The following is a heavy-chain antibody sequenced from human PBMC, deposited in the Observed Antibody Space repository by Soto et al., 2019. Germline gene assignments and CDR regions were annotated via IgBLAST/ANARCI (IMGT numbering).Heavy chain of an antibody. J-gene: IGHJ3*02. CDR1: GFTFTSSA. D-gene: IGHD3-9*01. Sequence: ASVKVSCKASGFTFTSSAMQWVRQARGQRLEWIGWIVVGSGNTNYAQKFQERVTITRDMSTSTAYMELSSLRSEDTAVYYCAADLDKLPYAFDIWGQGTMVTVSS. V-gene: IGHV1-58*02. CDR3: AADLDKLPYAFDI. CDR2: IVVGSGNT.